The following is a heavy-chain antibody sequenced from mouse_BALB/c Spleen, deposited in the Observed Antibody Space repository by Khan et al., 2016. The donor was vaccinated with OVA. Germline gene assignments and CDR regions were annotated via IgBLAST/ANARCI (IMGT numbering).Heavy chain of an antibody. CDR3: ASHLTGSFAY. CDR1: GFTFSSYS. V-gene: IGHV5-6*01. CDR2: ISSGGDYT. J-gene: IGHJ3*01. Sequence: EVQLQESGGDLVKPGGSLKLSCAASGFTFSSYSMSWVRQTPDKRLEWVASISSGGDYTYYPDIVKGRFTISRDNAKNTLYLEMSSLKSEDTAMYYCASHLTGSFAYWGQGTLVTGSA. D-gene: IGHD4-1*01.